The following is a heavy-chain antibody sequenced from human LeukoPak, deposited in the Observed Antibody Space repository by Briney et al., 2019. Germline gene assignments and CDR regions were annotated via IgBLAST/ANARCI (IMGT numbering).Heavy chain of an antibody. CDR1: GGTFSSYA. CDR2: IIPIFGTA. D-gene: IGHD6-19*01. J-gene: IGHJ5*02. CDR3: ARDQWTGFDP. Sequence: GASVTVSFKASGGTFSSYAISWVRQAPGQGLEWMGGIIPIFGTANYAQKFQGRVTITADESTSTAYMELSSLRSEDTAVYYCARDQWTGFDPWGQGTLVTVSS. V-gene: IGHV1-69*01.